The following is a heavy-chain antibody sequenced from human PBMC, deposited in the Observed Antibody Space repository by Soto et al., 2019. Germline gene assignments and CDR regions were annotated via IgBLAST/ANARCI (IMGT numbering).Heavy chain of an antibody. Sequence: GGSLRLSCAASGFTFSSYSMNWVRQAPGKGLEWVSYISSSSSTIYYADSVKGRFTISRDNAKNSLYLQMNSLRDEDTAVYYCASGGPGIQLWLLIYWGQGTLVTVSS. V-gene: IGHV3-48*02. CDR3: ASGGPGIQLWLLIY. D-gene: IGHD5-18*01. CDR1: GFTFSSYS. CDR2: ISSSSSTI. J-gene: IGHJ4*02.